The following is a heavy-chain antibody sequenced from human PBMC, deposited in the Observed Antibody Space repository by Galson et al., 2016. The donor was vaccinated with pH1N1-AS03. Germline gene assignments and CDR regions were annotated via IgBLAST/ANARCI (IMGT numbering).Heavy chain of an antibody. CDR1: GFTFRTFS. D-gene: IGHD5-18*01. CDR3: IKEGNGLQSGRSDAFDG. J-gene: IGHJ3*01. CDR2: ISDNGINT. Sequence: SLRLSCAASGFTFRTFSIYWVRQAPGKGLEYVSGISDNGINTYYADPVKARFTISRDKSKNTVYLQMSSLRTEDTAVYYCIKEGNGLQSGRSDAFDGWGRGAMVTASS. V-gene: IGHV3-64D*06.